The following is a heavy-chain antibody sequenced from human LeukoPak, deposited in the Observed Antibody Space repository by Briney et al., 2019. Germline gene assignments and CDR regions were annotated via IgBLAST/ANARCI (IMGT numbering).Heavy chain of an antibody. V-gene: IGHV5-51*01. CDR1: GYSFTSYW. CDR2: IYPGDSDT. D-gene: IGHD3-10*01. CDR3: ARFDYYGSGSSLPFQH. J-gene: IGHJ1*01. Sequence: GESLKISCKGSGYSFTSYWIVWVRQMPGKGLEWMGIIYPGDSDTRYSPSFQGQVTISADKSISTAYLQWSSLKASDTAMYYCARFDYYGSGSSLPFQHWGQGTLVTVSS.